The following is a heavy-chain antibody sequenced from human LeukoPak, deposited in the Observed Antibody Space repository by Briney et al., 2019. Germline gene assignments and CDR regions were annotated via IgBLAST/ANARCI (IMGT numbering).Heavy chain of an antibody. D-gene: IGHD1-26*01. CDR2: IYYSGST. V-gene: IGHV4-59*01. CDR3: AYSGSEWDAFDI. J-gene: IGHJ3*02. Sequence: KSSEALSLSCTVSGGSIGRNYWSWIRQPPGKGLEWIGYIYYSGSTNYNPSLKSRVSILVDKSKNQFSLKLTSVTAADTAVYYCAYSGSEWDAFDIWGQGTVVTVSS. CDR1: GGSIGRNY.